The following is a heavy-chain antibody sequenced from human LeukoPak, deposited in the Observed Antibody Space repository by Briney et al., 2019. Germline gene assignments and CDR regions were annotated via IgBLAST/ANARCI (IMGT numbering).Heavy chain of an antibody. V-gene: IGHV3-30*03. Sequence: GGSLRLSCAASGFTFSTYGMRWVRQAPGKGLEWVAVISYDGSNKYYADSVKGRFTISRDNAKNSLYLQMNSLRAEDTAVYYCARDRTPDDYGDYAPDPDYYYYYYMDVWGKGTTVTVSS. CDR3: ARDRTPDDYGDYAPDPDYYYYYYMDV. D-gene: IGHD4-17*01. CDR2: ISYDGSNK. CDR1: GFTFSTYG. J-gene: IGHJ6*03.